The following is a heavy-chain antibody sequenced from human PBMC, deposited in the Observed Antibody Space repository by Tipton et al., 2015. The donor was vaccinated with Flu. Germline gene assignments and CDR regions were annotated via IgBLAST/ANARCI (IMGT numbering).Heavy chain of an antibody. D-gene: IGHD6-13*01. Sequence: QLVQSGGTLVQPGGSLTLSCAASGLTVTSSFMAWVRQAPGKGLEWVATIKQDGSEIYYVDSVRGRFTISRDNTKNSLYLQMSSLRVEDTAVYYCARDKIRGSADGTVLDYWGQGTLVTVSS. CDR1: GLTVTSSF. CDR2: IKQDGSEI. CDR3: ARDKIRGSADGTVLDY. V-gene: IGHV3-7*01. J-gene: IGHJ4*02.